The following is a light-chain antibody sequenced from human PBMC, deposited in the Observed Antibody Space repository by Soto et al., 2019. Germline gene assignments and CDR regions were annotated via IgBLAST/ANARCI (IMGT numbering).Light chain of an antibody. CDR2: DSY. CDR3: QQYNSYRGT. Sequence: DIQMTQSPSTLSASVGDRVTITCRASQSISSWLAWYQQKPGKAPKLLIYDSYSLESGVPSRFSGSGSGTEFTLTISSLQPDDFATYYCQQYNSYRGTFGPGTKVDIK. CDR1: QSISSW. J-gene: IGKJ3*01. V-gene: IGKV1-5*01.